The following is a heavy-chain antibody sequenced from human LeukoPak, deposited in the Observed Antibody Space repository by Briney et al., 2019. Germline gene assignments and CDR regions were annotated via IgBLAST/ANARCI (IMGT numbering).Heavy chain of an antibody. Sequence: ASVKVSCKASGYTFTIYGISWVRQAPGQGLEWMGWISAYNGNTNYAKKLQGRVTMTTDTSTSTAYMELRSLRSDDTAVYYCARDRSQRIAAAGTLSDYWGQGTLVTVSS. CDR1: GYTFTIYG. J-gene: IGHJ4*02. CDR3: ARDRSQRIAAAGTLSDY. D-gene: IGHD6-13*01. V-gene: IGHV1-18*01. CDR2: ISAYNGNT.